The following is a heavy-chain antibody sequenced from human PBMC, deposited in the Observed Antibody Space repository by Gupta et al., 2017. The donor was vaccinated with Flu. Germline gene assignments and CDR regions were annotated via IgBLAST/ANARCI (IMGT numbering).Heavy chain of an antibody. CDR2: IYTSGST. V-gene: IGHV4-61*02. CDR1: GGSISSGSYY. D-gene: IGHD1-14*01. CDR3: ARAPALSRRPLDY. J-gene: IGHJ4*02. Sequence: QVQLQESGPGLVKPSQTLSLTCTVSGGSISSGSYYWSWIRQPAGKGLEWIGRIYTSGSTNYNPSLKSRVTISVDTSKNQFSLKLSSVTAADTAVYYCARAPALSRRPLDYWGQGTLVTVSS.